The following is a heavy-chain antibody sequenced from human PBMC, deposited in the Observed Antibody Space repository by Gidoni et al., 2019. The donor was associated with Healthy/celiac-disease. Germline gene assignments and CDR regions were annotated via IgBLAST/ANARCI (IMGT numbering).Heavy chain of an antibody. CDR1: GCTGSSYG. J-gene: IGHJ5*02. CDR2: ISYDGSNT. Sequence: QVQLVESGGGVVQPGRSLRLSGAAAGCTGSSYGMHWVRQAPGKGLEWVAVISYDGSNTYYADSVKGRFTISRDNSKNTLYLQMNSLRAEDTAVYYCAKKDGYNQDNWFDPWGQGTLVTVSS. V-gene: IGHV3-30*18. D-gene: IGHD5-12*01. CDR3: AKKDGYNQDNWFDP.